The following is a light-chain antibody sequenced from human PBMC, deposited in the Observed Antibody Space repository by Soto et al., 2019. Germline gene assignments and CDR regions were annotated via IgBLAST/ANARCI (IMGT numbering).Light chain of an antibody. CDR3: ATWDNSLTGWV. J-gene: IGLJ3*02. Sequence: QSVLTQPPAASGTPGQRVTISCSGSSSNIGNDYVSWYQQLPGTAPKVLIYGNNQRPSGVPDRFSGSKSGTSASLAISGLRSEDEADYYCATWDNSLTGWVFGGGTKLTVL. CDR1: SSNIGNDY. V-gene: IGLV1-47*01. CDR2: GNN.